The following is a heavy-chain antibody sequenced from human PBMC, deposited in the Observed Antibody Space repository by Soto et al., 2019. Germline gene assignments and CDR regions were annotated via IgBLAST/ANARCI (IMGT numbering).Heavy chain of an antibody. CDR2: IKEEGSGI. CDR1: GFTFSTYW. Sequence: GGSLRLSCAASGFTFSTYWMSWVRQAPGKGLEWVAYIKEEGSGIFYVDSVKGRFTISRDNSKNTLYLQMNSLRAEDTAVYYCAKTRFLEWLRDGMDVWGQGTTVTVSS. D-gene: IGHD3-3*01. V-gene: IGHV3-7*01. J-gene: IGHJ6*02. CDR3: AKTRFLEWLRDGMDV.